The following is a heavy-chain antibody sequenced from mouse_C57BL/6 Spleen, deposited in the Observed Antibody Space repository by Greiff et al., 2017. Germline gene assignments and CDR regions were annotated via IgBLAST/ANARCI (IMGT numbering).Heavy chain of an antibody. J-gene: IGHJ2*01. CDR3: ARSFITTVVGDFDY. CDR2: IHPNSGST. V-gene: IGHV1-64*01. D-gene: IGHD1-1*01. Sequence: QVQLQQPGAELVKPGASVKLSCKASGYTFTSYWMHWVKQRPGQGLEWIGMIHPNSGSTNYNEKFKSKDTLTVDKSSSTAYMQLSSLTSEDSAVYYCARSFITTVVGDFDYWGQGTTLTVSS. CDR1: GYTFTSYW.